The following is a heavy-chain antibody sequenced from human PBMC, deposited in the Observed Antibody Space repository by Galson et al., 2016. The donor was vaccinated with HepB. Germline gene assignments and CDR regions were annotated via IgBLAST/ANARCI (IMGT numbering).Heavy chain of an antibody. D-gene: IGHD2-21*01. CDR2: INPSKGNT. CDR3: ARAGGGFCDCERCYNWFDP. V-gene: IGHV1-18*01. CDR1: GYRFQSYG. J-gene: IGHJ5*02. Sequence: SVKVSCKASGYRFQSYGISWVRQAPGQGLEWMGWINPSKGNTDYAQKFAGRVTMTIDTSTSTVYMDLGSLTSDDTAVYYCARAGGGFCDCERCYNWFDPWGQGTLVSVSS.